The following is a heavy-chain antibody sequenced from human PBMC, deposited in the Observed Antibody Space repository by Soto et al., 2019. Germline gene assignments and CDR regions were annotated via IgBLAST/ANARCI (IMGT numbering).Heavy chain of an antibody. CDR1: GFTFSSYG. Sequence: GGSLRLSCAASGFTFSSYGMHWVRQAPGKGLEWGAVISYDGSNKYYADSVKGRFTISRDNSKNTLYLQMNSLRAEDTAVYYCAIISSSRTFDYWGQGTLVTVSS. CDR3: AIISSSRTFDY. D-gene: IGHD6-13*01. J-gene: IGHJ4*02. CDR2: ISYDGSNK. V-gene: IGHV3-30*03.